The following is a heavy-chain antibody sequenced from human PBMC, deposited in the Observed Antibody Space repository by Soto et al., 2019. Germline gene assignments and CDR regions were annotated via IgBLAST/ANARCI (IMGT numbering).Heavy chain of an antibody. D-gene: IGHD3-3*01. CDR2: INAGNGDT. CDR1: GCTFTRYA. Sequence: ASVKVSCKASGCTFTRYAMHWVRQAPGQRLEWMGRINAGNGDTKYSQKFQDRVTITRDTSANTAYMELSSLRSEDTAVYYCAKILGVVRGAIDYWGQGTLVTVSS. V-gene: IGHV1-3*01. CDR3: AKILGVVRGAIDY. J-gene: IGHJ4*02.